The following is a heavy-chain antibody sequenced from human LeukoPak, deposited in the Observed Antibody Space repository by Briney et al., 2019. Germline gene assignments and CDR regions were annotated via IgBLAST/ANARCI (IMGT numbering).Heavy chain of an antibody. D-gene: IGHD4-23*01. CDR1: GFSFSGYA. V-gene: IGHV3-30*04. Sequence: SGMSLRLSCVASGFSFSGYAIHWVRQAPGKGLEWVALISYDGSNKYYADSVKGRFTISRDKSKNTLYLQMNSLGAEDTAVYYCARAGNLDNWGQGTLVTVSS. J-gene: IGHJ4*02. CDR2: ISYDGSNK. CDR3: ARAGNLDN.